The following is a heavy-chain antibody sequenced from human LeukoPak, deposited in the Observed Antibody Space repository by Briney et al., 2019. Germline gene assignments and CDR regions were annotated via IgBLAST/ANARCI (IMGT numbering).Heavy chain of an antibody. V-gene: IGHV3-9*03. J-gene: IGHJ4*02. Sequence: GGSLRPSCAASGFTFDDYAMHWVRQAPGKGLEWVSGISWNSGSIGYADSVKGRFTISRDNAKNSLYLQTNSLRAEDMALYYCAKDADPYGSGSYDYWGQGTLVTVSS. D-gene: IGHD1-26*01. CDR2: ISWNSGSI. CDR1: GFTFDDYA. CDR3: AKDADPYGSGSYDY.